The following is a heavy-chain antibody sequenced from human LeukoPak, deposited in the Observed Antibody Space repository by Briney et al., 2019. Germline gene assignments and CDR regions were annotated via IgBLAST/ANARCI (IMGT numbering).Heavy chain of an antibody. Sequence: GESLKISCKGSGYSFTSNWIGWVRQMPGKGLEWMGIISPGDSDIRYSPSFQGQVTILVDKSINTAYLQWSSLKASDTAMYYCARVSNMVRGPAFDIWGQGTMVTVSS. CDR1: GYSFTSNW. D-gene: IGHD3-10*01. CDR3: ARVSNMVRGPAFDI. J-gene: IGHJ3*02. CDR2: ISPGDSDI. V-gene: IGHV5-51*01.